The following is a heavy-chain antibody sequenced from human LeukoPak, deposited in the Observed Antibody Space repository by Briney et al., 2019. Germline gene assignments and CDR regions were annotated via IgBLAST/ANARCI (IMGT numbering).Heavy chain of an antibody. V-gene: IGHV3-30-3*01. CDR1: GFTFSSYA. J-gene: IGHJ4*02. CDR2: ISYDGSNK. Sequence: GRSLRLSCAASGFTFSSYAMHWVRQAPGKGLEWVAVISYDGSNKYYADSVKGRFTISRDNSKNTLYLQMNSLRAEDTAVYYCAREIVAYCSSTSCAHFDYWGQGTLVTVSS. CDR3: AREIVAYCSSTSCAHFDY. D-gene: IGHD2-2*01.